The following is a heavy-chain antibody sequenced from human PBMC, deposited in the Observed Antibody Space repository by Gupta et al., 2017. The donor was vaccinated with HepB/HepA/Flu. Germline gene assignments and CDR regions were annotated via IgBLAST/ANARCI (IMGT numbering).Heavy chain of an antibody. CDR2: ISGSGGTT. D-gene: IGHD1-26*01. CDR1: GFTFRSYV. Sequence: EVQLLESGGGLVQPGGSLRLSCEASGFTFRSYVMSWVRLAPGKGLEWVSIISGSGGTTNDADSGKGRFTISRDNSKNTLYLQMNSLRAEDTAVYYCAKERSAYGYYYYMEVGGKGTSVTVSS. CDR3: AKERSAYGYYYYMEV. J-gene: IGHJ6*03. V-gene: IGHV3-23*01.